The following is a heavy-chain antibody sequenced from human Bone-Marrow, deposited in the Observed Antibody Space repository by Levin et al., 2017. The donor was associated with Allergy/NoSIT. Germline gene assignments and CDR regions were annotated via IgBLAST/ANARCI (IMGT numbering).Heavy chain of an antibody. CDR2: IYHSGTT. J-gene: IGHJ4*02. V-gene: IGHV4-59*01. Sequence: SETLSLTCTVSGGSISSSYWSWVRQPPGKGLEWIGYIYHSGTTNYNPSLQSRVTMSVDTSKNQFALRLISVTAADTAVYYCANDASGSYWNYWGQGILVTVSS. CDR1: GGSISSSY. CDR3: ANDASGSYWNY. D-gene: IGHD3-10*01.